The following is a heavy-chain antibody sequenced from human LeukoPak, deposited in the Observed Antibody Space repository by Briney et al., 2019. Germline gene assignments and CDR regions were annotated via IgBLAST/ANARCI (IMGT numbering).Heavy chain of an antibody. CDR3: ARVWLRDAFDI. J-gene: IGHJ3*02. V-gene: IGHV4-30-2*01. CDR2: IYHSGGT. Sequence: SETLSLTCAVSGGSISSGGYSWSWIRQPPGKGLEWIGYIYHSGGTYYNPSLKSRVTISVDRSKNQFSLKLSSVTAADTAVYYCARVWLRDAFDIWGQGTMVTVSS. CDR1: GGSISSGGYS. D-gene: IGHD5-12*01.